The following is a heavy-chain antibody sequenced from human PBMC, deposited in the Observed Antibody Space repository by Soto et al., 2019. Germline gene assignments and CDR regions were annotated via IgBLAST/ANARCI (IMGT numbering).Heavy chain of an antibody. Sequence: SETLSLTCAVYGGSFSGYYWSWIRQPPGKGLEWIGEINHSGSTNYNPPLKSRVTISVDTSTNQFSLKLSSVTAADTAVYYCARGLIHTVTVNNGFDPWGQGTLVTVSS. CDR1: GGSFSGYY. V-gene: IGHV4-34*01. J-gene: IGHJ5*02. D-gene: IGHD4-4*01. CDR3: ARGLIHTVTVNNGFDP. CDR2: INHSGST.